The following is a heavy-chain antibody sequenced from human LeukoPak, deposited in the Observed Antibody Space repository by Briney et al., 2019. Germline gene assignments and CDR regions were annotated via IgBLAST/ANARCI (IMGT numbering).Heavy chain of an antibody. Sequence: GGSLRLSCAASGFTFDDYGMSWVRQAPGKGLEWVSGINWNGDRRSYVDSVKGRFTISRDNAKNTLYVQMNSLRVEDTAVYCCARDRFCSTTSCYPGFFDYWGQGTLVTVSS. J-gene: IGHJ4*02. CDR2: INWNGDRR. V-gene: IGHV3-20*04. CDR1: GFTFDDYG. D-gene: IGHD2-2*01. CDR3: ARDRFCSTTSCYPGFFDY.